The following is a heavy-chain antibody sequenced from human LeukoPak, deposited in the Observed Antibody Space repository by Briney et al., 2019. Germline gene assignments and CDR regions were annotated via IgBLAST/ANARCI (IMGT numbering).Heavy chain of an antibody. D-gene: IGHD3-16*02. CDR1: GFTFNTYG. J-gene: IGHJ3*02. CDR3: ATFRSVGLRLGELSFADI. CDR2: IWYDGSIK. Sequence: PGGSLRLSCGAYGFTFNTYGMNWARQAPGRGLEWVAVIWYDGSIKYYPDSVKGRFTASRDNSKNTLYLQMNSLRAEDTAVYYCATFRSVGLRLGELSFADIWGQGTMVTVSS. V-gene: IGHV3-33*01.